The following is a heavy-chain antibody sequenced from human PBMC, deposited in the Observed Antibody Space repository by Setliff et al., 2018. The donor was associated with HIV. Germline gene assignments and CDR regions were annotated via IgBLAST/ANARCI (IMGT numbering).Heavy chain of an antibody. D-gene: IGHD2-21*01. CDR1: GYTIRSGYY. Sequence: PSETLSLTCAVSGYTIRSGYYWGWIRQPPGKGLEWIGSIYHSGSTYYNPSLKSRVSISVDKSKNQFSLKLTSVTAADTAVYYCARALAYCGADCPEDAFDIWGQGTMVTVSS. J-gene: IGHJ3*02. CDR3: ARALAYCGADCPEDAFDI. CDR2: IYHSGST. V-gene: IGHV4-38-2*01.